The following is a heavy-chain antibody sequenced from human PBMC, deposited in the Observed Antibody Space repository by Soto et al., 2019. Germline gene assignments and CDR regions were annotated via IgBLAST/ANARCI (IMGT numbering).Heavy chain of an antibody. CDR2: ISAYNGNT. V-gene: IGHV1-18*01. J-gene: IGHJ3*02. CDR1: GYTFTSYG. Sequence: ASVNVSCKASGYTFTSYGISWVRQAPGQGLEWMGWISAYNGNTNYAQKLQGRVTMTTDTSTSTAYMELRSLRSDDTAVYYCARVGGYDSSGYDAFDIWGQGTMVTVSS. D-gene: IGHD3-22*01. CDR3: ARVGGYDSSGYDAFDI.